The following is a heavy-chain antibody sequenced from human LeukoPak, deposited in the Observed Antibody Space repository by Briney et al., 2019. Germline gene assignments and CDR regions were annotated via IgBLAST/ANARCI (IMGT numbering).Heavy chain of an antibody. J-gene: IGHJ4*02. D-gene: IGHD3-10*01. CDR2: RNEDGNKK. Sequence: GGPLRLSCTPSGFTFSRYWMGWVRQAPGKGLEWVANRNEDGNKKYYVDSVKGRFTISRDNSKNTLYLQMNSLRAEDTAVYYCAKDLDYYGSGSAFDYWGQGTLVTVSS. V-gene: IGHV3-7*01. CDR1: GFTFSRYW. CDR3: AKDLDYYGSGSAFDY.